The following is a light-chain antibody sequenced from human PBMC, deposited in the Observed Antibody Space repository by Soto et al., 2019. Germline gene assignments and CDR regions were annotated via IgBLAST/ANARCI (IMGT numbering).Light chain of an antibody. J-gene: IGLJ1*01. Sequence: QSVLTQPASVSGSAGQSIAISCTGSSSDVGIYNYVSWYQQHPGKVPKLIIYEVTSRPSGVSIRFSGSKSGNTASLTISGIQPEDEADYYCSSYTTTSTRVFGTGTKVTVL. CDR1: SSDVGIYNY. CDR2: EVT. CDR3: SSYTTTSTRV. V-gene: IGLV2-14*01.